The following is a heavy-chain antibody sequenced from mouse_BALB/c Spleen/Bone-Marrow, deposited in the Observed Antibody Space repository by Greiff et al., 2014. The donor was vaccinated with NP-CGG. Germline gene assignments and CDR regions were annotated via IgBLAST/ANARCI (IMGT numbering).Heavy chain of an antibody. J-gene: IGHJ4*01. Sequence: KDTYMHWVKQRPEQGLEWIGRIDPANGNTKYDPKFQGKATITADTSSNTAYLQLSSLTSEDTAFYYCARWEYYAMDYWGQGTSVTVSS. CDR3: ARWEYYAMDY. CDR1: KDTY. V-gene: IGHV14-3*02. CDR2: IDPANGNT. D-gene: IGHD4-1*01.